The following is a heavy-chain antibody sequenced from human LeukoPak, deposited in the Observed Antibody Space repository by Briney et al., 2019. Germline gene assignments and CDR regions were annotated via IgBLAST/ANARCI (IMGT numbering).Heavy chain of an antibody. Sequence: PGGSLRLSCAASGFTLSNSAMYWVRQAPGKGLEFVSVISTNGDRTYYADSVKGRFTISRDNSKNTLYLQMGSLRADDMAVYYCARGVAISSSGWYDTFDYWGQGALVTISS. CDR1: GFTLSNSA. CDR2: ISTNGDRT. D-gene: IGHD6-19*01. J-gene: IGHJ4*02. V-gene: IGHV3-64*02. CDR3: ARGVAISSSGWYDTFDY.